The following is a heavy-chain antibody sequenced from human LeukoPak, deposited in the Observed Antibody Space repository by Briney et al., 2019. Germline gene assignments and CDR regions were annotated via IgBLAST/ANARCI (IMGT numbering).Heavy chain of an antibody. CDR1: GFTFSNYG. D-gene: IGHD6-13*01. J-gene: IGHJ4*02. Sequence: GGSLRLSCVASGFTFSNYGMHWVRQAPGKGLEWVAVISYDGSNKYYADSVKGRFTISRDNSKNTLYLQMNSLRAEDTAVYYCARDLAAAGLDYWGQGTLVTVSS. V-gene: IGHV3-30*19. CDR2: ISYDGSNK. CDR3: ARDLAAAGLDY.